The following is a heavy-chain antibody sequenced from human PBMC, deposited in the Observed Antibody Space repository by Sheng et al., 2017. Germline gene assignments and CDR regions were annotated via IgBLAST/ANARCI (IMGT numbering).Heavy chain of an antibody. CDR1: GGSFSGYY. J-gene: IGHJ3*02. D-gene: IGHD3-22*01. CDR3: ARASLYYYDSSGRPIYPHAFDI. V-gene: IGHV4-34*01. CDR2: VNHSGST. Sequence: QVQLQQWGAGLLKPSETLSLTCAVYGGSFSGYYWSWIRQPPREGAWSGLGKVNHSGSTNYNPSLKSRVTISVDTSKNQFSLKLSSVTAADTAVYYCARASLYYYDSSGRPIYPHAFDIWGQGTMVTVSS.